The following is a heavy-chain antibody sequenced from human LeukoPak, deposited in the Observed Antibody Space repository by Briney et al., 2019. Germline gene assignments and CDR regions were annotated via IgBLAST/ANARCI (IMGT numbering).Heavy chain of an antibody. CDR2: ISAYNGNT. CDR3: ARDDYYDSSGYYWGSHY. J-gene: IGHJ4*02. V-gene: IGHV1-18*01. D-gene: IGHD3-22*01. CDR1: GYTFTSYG. Sequence: ASVKVSCKASGYTFTSYGISWVRQAPGQGLEWMGWISAYNGNTNYAQKLQGRVTMTTDTSTSTAYMELRSLRSDDTAVYYCARDDYYDSSGYYWGSHYWGQGTLVTVSS.